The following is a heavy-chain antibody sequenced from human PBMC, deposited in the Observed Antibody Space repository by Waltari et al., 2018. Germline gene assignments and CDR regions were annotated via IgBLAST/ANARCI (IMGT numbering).Heavy chain of an antibody. D-gene: IGHD1-26*01. CDR1: GFTFSSYW. CDR3: ARDHGSGSYHFDY. CDR2: INSDGSST. Sequence: EVQLVASGGGLVQPGGSLRLSCAASGFTFSSYWMHWVRHAPGKGLVWGSRINSDGSSTSYADSVKGRFTISRDNAKNTLYLQMNSLRAEDTAVYYCARDHGSGSYHFDYWGQGTLVTVSS. J-gene: IGHJ4*02. V-gene: IGHV3-74*01.